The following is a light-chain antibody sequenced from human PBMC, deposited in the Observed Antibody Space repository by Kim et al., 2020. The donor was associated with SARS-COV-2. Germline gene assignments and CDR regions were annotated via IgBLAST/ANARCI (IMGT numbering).Light chain of an antibody. Sequence: APGERATLSCRASHSVSSNLAWYQQKPGQAPRLLIYDTSFRASGILARFSGSGSGTEFTLTISSLQSEDFAVYYCQEYNNWPALSFGGGTKVDIK. J-gene: IGKJ4*01. CDR1: HSVSSN. CDR3: QEYNNWPALS. V-gene: IGKV3D-15*01. CDR2: DTS.